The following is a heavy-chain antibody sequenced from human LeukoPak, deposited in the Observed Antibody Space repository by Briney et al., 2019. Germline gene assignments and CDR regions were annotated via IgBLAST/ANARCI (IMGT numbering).Heavy chain of an antibody. D-gene: IGHD3-10*01. V-gene: IGHV3-21*01. CDR3: ARERTGMVRGVRVDY. CDR1: GFTFSSYS. CDR2: ISSSSSYI. J-gene: IGHJ4*02. Sequence: PGGSLRLSCAASGFTFSSYSMNWVRQAPGKGLEWVSSISSSSSYIYYADPVKGRFTISRDNAKNSLYLQMNSLRAEDTAVYYCARERTGMVRGVRVDYWGQGTLVTVSS.